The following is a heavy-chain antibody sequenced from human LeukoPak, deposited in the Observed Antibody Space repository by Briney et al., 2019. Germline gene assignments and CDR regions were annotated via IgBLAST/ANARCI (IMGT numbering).Heavy chain of an antibody. CDR1: GFTFSSYA. CDR2: TSGSGGST. V-gene: IGHV3-23*01. CDR3: AEDSSADDSSGYSYYFDY. Sequence: GGSLRLSCAASGFTFSSYAMSWVRQAPGKGLEWVSATSGSGGSTDYADSVKGRFTISRDNSKNTLYLQMNSLRAEDTAVYYCAEDSSADDSSGYSYYFDYWGQGTLVTVSS. J-gene: IGHJ4*02. D-gene: IGHD3-22*01.